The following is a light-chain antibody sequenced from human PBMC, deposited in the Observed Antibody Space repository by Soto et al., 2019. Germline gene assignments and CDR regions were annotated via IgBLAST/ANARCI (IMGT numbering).Light chain of an antibody. CDR2: DVT. CDR1: SSDVGGYNY. Sequence: SALAQPRSVSGSPGQSVTISCTGTSSDVGGYNYVSRYQQNPGKAPKLMIHDVTKRPSGVPDRFSGSKSGNTASLTISGLQAEDEADYYCCSYAGNYTYVFGTGTKVTVL. V-gene: IGLV2-11*01. CDR3: CSYAGNYTYV. J-gene: IGLJ1*01.